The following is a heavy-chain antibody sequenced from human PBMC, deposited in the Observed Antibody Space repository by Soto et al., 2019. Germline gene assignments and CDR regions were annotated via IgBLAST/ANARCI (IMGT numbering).Heavy chain of an antibody. CDR1: GFSRDTWGVG. J-gene: IGHJ4*02. CDR3: ARALGSWGAYYFDP. Sequence: QITLKESGPTLVRPTQTLTLTCTVSGFSRDTWGVGVGWIRPRPGTAPECLALINWDDDKRSSPSLKNRLTITKDTPKNQVVLTVTDMDPVDTVTYDCARALGSWGAYYFDPWGQGTLVTVSS. V-gene: IGHV2-5*02. CDR2: INWDDDK. D-gene: IGHD1-26*01.